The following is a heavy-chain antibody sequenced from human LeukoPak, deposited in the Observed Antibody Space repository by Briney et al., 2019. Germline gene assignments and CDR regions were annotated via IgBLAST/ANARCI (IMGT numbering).Heavy chain of an antibody. CDR3: TREQAGTIVDD. Sequence: PETLSLTRALSGYSVSAGYYWGWIRQSPGKGLEWIGRISHRGNTHPNPPLKSRIIISLDTSKNQFSLSLTSVTAADTATYYCTREQAGTIVDDWGQGTLVTDSS. V-gene: IGHV4-38-2*02. CDR1: GYSVSAGYY. D-gene: IGHD1-1*01. J-gene: IGHJ4*02. CDR2: ISHRGNT.